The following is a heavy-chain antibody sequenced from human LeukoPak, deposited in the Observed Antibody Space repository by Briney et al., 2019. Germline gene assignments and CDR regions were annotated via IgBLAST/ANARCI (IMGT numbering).Heavy chain of an antibody. V-gene: IGHV4-34*01. CDR3: ARVVFGRIAARATGYMDV. CDR1: GGSFSGYY. J-gene: IGHJ6*03. Sequence: SETLSLTCAVYGGSFSGYYWSWIRQPPGKGLEWIGEINHSGSTNYNPSLKSRVTISVDTSKNQFSLKLSSVTAADTAVYYCARVVFGRIAARATGYMDVWGKGTTVTVSS. CDR2: INHSGST. D-gene: IGHD6-6*01.